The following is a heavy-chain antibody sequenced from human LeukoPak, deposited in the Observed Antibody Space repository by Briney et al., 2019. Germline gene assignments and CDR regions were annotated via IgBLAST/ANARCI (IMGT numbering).Heavy chain of an antibody. CDR3: ATPRDKLERLGFDY. D-gene: IGHD1-1*01. CDR2: IIPILGIA. Sequence: SVKVSCKASGGTFSSYAISWVRQAPGQGLEWMGRIIPILGIANYAQKFQGRVTITADKSTSTAYMELSSLRSEDTAVYYCATPRDKLERLGFDYWGQGTLVTVSS. CDR1: GGTFSSYA. V-gene: IGHV1-69*04. J-gene: IGHJ4*02.